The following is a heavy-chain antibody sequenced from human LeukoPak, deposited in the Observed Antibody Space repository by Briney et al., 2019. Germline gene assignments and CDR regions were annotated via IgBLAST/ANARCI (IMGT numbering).Heavy chain of an antibody. CDR1: GFTFSSYA. Sequence: GRSLRLSCAASGFTFSSYAMHWVRQAPGKGLEWVAVISYDGSNKYYADSVKGRFTISRDNSKNTLYLQMNSLRAEDTAVYYCARDWGETIVVVPAAKVGSSSPFDYWGQGTLVTVSS. V-gene: IGHV3-30-3*01. D-gene: IGHD2-2*01. CDR3: ARDWGETIVVVPAAKVGSSSPFDY. CDR2: ISYDGSNK. J-gene: IGHJ4*02.